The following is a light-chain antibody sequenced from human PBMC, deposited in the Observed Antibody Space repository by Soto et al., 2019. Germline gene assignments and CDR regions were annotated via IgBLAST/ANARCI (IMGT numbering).Light chain of an antibody. CDR1: QGISSY. Sequence: AIRMTQSPSSFSASTGDRVTNTCRASQGISSYLAWYQQKPGKAPKLLIYAASTLQSGVPSRFSGSGSGTDFTLTISCLQSEDFATYYCQQYYSYPRAFDQGTKVDIK. CDR3: QQYYSYPRA. V-gene: IGKV1-8*01. J-gene: IGKJ1*01. CDR2: AAS.